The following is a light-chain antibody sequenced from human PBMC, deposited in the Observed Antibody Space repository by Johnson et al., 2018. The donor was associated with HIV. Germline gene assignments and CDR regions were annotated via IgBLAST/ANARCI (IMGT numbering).Light chain of an antibody. CDR2: ENN. CDR3: GTWASSLSAGV. J-gene: IGLJ1*01. Sequence: QPVLTQPPSVSAAPGQKVTISCSGSSSNIGNNYVSWYQQLPGTAPKLLIYENNKRPSGIPDRFSGSKSGTSATLGITGLQTGDEADYYCGTWASSLSAGVCGTGTKVTGL. V-gene: IGLV1-51*02. CDR1: SSNIGNNY.